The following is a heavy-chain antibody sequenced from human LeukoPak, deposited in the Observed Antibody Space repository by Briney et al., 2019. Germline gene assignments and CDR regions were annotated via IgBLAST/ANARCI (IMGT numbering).Heavy chain of an antibody. D-gene: IGHD3-22*01. CDR1: GGSISSGDYY. Sequence: SQTLSLTCTVSGGSISSGDYYWSWIRQPPGKGLEWIGYIYYSGSTYYNPSLKSRVTISVDTSKNHFSLKLSSVTAADTAVYYCARVKYYYDSSGTPDAFDIWGQGTMVTVSS. V-gene: IGHV4-30-4*01. CDR2: IYYSGST. J-gene: IGHJ3*02. CDR3: ARVKYYYDSSGTPDAFDI.